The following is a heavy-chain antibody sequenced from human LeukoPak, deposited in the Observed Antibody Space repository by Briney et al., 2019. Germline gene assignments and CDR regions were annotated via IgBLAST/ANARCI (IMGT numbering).Heavy chain of an antibody. CDR2: INHSGST. CDR1: GGSFSGYY. Sequence: PSETLSLTCAVYGGSFSGYYWSWIRQPPGKGLEWIGEINHSGSTNYNPSLKSRVTISVDTSKNQFSLKLSSVTAADTAVCYCARGSSGWYVRPYAFDIWGQGTMVTVSS. J-gene: IGHJ3*02. CDR3: ARGSSGWYVRPYAFDI. V-gene: IGHV4-34*01. D-gene: IGHD6-19*01.